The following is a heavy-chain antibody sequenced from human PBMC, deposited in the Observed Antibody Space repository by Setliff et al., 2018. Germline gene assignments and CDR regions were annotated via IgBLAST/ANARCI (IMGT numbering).Heavy chain of an antibody. Sequence: ASVKVSCKASGYTFTGYYMHWVRQAPGQGLEWMGWINPNSGGTNYAQKFQGRVTMTRDTSISTVYMELNSLTSDDAAVYFCAREGGLQGATSYYYFYNYINVWGKGTKVTVSS. J-gene: IGHJ6*03. V-gene: IGHV1-2*02. D-gene: IGHD1-26*01. CDR2: INPNSGGT. CDR1: GYTFTGYY. CDR3: AREGGLQGATSYYYFYNYINV.